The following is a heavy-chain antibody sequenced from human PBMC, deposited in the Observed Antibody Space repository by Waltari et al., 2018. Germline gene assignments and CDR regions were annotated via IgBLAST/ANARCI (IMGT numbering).Heavy chain of an antibody. J-gene: IGHJ4*02. CDR2: IYYSGST. CDR3: VRGISSSPRAGFDY. Sequence: QVQLQESGPGLVKPSETLSLTCTVSGGSISSYYWSWIRQPPGKGLEWIGYIYYSGSTNYNPSLKRRVTISVDTSKNQFSLKLSSVTAADTAVYYCVRGISSSPRAGFDYWGQGTLVTVSS. D-gene: IGHD6-13*01. V-gene: IGHV4-59*01. CDR1: GGSISSYY.